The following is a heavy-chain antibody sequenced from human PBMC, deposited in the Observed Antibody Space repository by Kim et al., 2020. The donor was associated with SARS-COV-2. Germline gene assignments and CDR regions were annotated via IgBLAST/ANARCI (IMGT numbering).Heavy chain of an antibody. D-gene: IGHD4-17*01. J-gene: IGHJ4*02. CDR3: AREPKTTVNIFDY. Sequence: YSQKFQGRVTITRDTSASTAYMELSSLRSEDTAVYYCAREPKTTVNIFDYWGQGTLVTVSS. V-gene: IGHV1-3*01.